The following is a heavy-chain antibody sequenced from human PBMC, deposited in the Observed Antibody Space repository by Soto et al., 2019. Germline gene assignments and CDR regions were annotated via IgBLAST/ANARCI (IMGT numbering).Heavy chain of an antibody. Sequence: QVQLVESGGGLVKPGGSLRLSCAVSGFIFSDNYMSWIRQAPGKGLEWVSYISTNSITIYYADSVKGRFTISRDNAKNALYLQMNSLRVEDTAMYYCARARAGSGRSFDYWGQGTLVTVSS. D-gene: IGHD1-26*01. CDR2: ISTNSITI. V-gene: IGHV3-11*01. CDR1: GFIFSDNY. CDR3: ARARAGSGRSFDY. J-gene: IGHJ4*02.